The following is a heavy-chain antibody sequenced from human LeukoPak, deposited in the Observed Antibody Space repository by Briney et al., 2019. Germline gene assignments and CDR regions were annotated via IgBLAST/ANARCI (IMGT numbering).Heavy chain of an antibody. D-gene: IGHD4-17*01. CDR1: GYPFSNYD. Sequence: ASVKVSCKTSGYPFSNYDINWVRQATGQGLEWMGWINPHSGKTGYAQKFQGRVTMTTDTSASTAYMELSSLRSEDTAVYYCARMSSHYGDYKVDPWGQGTLVTVSS. CDR2: INPHSGKT. V-gene: IGHV1-8*01. CDR3: ARMSSHYGDYKVDP. J-gene: IGHJ5*02.